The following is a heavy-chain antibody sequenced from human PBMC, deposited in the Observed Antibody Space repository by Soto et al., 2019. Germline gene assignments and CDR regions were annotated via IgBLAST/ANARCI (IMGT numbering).Heavy chain of an antibody. CDR3: ARPWVSSSWGEHDAFDI. D-gene: IGHD6-13*01. V-gene: IGHV1-3*01. CDR2: INAGSGNT. J-gene: IGHJ3*02. CDR1: GYTFTSYG. Sequence: GASVKVSCKASGYTFTSYGISWVRQAPGQRLEWMGWINAGSGNTKYSQKFQGRITITRDTSASTVYMELSSLRSEDTAVYYCARPWVSSSWGEHDAFDIWGQGTMVTVSS.